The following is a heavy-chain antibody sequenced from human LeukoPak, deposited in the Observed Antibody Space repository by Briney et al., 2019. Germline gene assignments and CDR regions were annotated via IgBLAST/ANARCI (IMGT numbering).Heavy chain of an antibody. Sequence: RGEPLKISCKGSGYSFTSYWIGWVRQMPGKGLEWMGIIYPGDSDTRYSPSSQGQVTISADKSISIAYLQWSSLKASDTAMYYCARRSYGSGSYYSFDFDYWGQGTLVTVSS. CDR2: IYPGDSDT. V-gene: IGHV5-51*01. CDR3: ARRSYGSGSYYSFDFDY. J-gene: IGHJ4*02. CDR1: GYSFTSYW. D-gene: IGHD3-10*01.